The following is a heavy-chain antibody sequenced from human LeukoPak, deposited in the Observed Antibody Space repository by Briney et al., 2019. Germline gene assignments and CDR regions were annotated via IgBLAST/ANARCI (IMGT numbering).Heavy chain of an antibody. D-gene: IGHD6-19*01. CDR3: ARGSVAGTTRLFDY. CDR2: ISAYNGNT. CDR1: RYTFTSYG. Sequence: GSVTVSRMASRYTFTSYGISWVRQAPGQGLEWMGWISAYNGNTNYAQKLQGRVTMTTDTSTSTAYMELRSLRSDDTAVYYCARGSVAGTTRLFDYWGQGTLVTVSS. J-gene: IGHJ4*02. V-gene: IGHV1-18*01.